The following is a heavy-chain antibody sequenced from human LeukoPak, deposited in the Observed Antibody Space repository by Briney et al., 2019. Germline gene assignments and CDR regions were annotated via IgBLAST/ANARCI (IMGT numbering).Heavy chain of an antibody. Sequence: PGGSLRLSCAASGFTFSSYAMHWVRQAPGKGLEWVAVISYDGSNKYCADSVKGRFTISRDNSKNTLYLQMNSLRAEDTAVYYCARDFGYYYGSAPHGDYWGQGTLVTVSS. CDR1: GFTFSSYA. CDR2: ISYDGSNK. CDR3: ARDFGYYYGSAPHGDY. J-gene: IGHJ4*02. V-gene: IGHV3-30-3*01. D-gene: IGHD3-10*01.